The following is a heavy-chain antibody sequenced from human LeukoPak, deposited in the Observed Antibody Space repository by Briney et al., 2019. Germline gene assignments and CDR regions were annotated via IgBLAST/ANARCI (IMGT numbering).Heavy chain of an antibody. CDR3: TRDSSLPGI. V-gene: IGHV3-74*03. CDR2: INSDGSTT. CDR1: GFTFSNYW. D-gene: IGHD3-16*02. J-gene: IGHJ3*02. Sequence: PGGSLRLSCVASGFTFSNYWMHWVRQAPGKGLVWVSYINSDGSTTTYADSVKGRFTISRDNAKNTLYLQMNSRRAEDTAVYYCTRDSSLPGIWGLGTMVTVSS.